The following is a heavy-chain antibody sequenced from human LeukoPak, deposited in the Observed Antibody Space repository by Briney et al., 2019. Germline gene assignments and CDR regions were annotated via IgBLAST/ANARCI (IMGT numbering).Heavy chain of an antibody. D-gene: IGHD3-16*02. J-gene: IGHJ4*02. CDR1: GGSISSGCYY. CDR2: IYYSGST. Sequence: SQTLSLTCTVSGGSISSGCYYWSWLRQHPGKGLEWTGYIYYSGSTYYNPSLKSRVTVSVDTSKNQFFLKLSSVTAADTAVYYCARVVHDYVWGSYRFDYWGQGTLVTVSS. CDR3: ARVVHDYVWGSYRFDY. V-gene: IGHV4-31*03.